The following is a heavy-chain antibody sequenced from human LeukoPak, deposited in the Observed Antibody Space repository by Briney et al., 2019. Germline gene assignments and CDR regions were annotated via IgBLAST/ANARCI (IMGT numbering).Heavy chain of an antibody. CDR2: INSDGSST. CDR3: ARSFRSSGSENFDY. V-gene: IGHV3-74*01. J-gene: IGHJ4*02. CDR1: GFTFSSYW. Sequence: GGSLRLSCAASGFTFSSYWMHWVRHAPGKRLVWVSRINSDGSSTSYADSVKGRFTISRDNAKNTLYLQMNSLRAEDTAVYYCARSFRSSGSENFDYWGQGTLVTVSS. D-gene: IGHD3-10*01.